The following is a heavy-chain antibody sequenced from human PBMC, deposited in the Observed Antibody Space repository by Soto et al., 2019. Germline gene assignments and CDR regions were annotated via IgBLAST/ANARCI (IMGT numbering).Heavy chain of an antibody. D-gene: IGHD5-12*01. V-gene: IGHV4-59*08. CDR3: ARRVRGYDYYFDY. CDR1: GGSISSYY. Sequence: SETLSLTCTVSGGSISSYYWSWIRQPPGKGLEWIGYIYYSGSTNYNPSLKSRVTISVDTSKNQFSLKLSSVTAADTAVYYCARRVRGYDYYFDYWGQGTLVTVSS. J-gene: IGHJ4*02. CDR2: IYYSGST.